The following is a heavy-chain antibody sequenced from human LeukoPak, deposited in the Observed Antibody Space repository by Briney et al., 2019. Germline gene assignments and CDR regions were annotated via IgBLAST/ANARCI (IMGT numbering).Heavy chain of an antibody. V-gene: IGHV3-7*01. CDR1: GFTFSSYW. D-gene: IGHD6-13*01. CDR3: ARGRGQYSSSWLD. Sequence: GGSLRLSCAASGFTFSSYWMSWVRQAPGKGLEWVANIKQDGSEKYYVDSVKGRFTISRDNAKNSLYLQMNSLRAEDTAVYYCARGRGQYSSSWLDWGQGTLVTVSS. J-gene: IGHJ4*02. CDR2: IKQDGSEK.